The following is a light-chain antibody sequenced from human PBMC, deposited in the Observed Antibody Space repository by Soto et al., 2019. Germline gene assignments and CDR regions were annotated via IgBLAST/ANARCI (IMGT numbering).Light chain of an antibody. Sequence: EIVLTQSPATLSVSPGERATLSCRTSQSVGSNLAGYRQKPGQAPRLLRYGAFIRAPGFPVRFRGTGSGSEFTLTISSLQSEDGALYYCQQYDKWPYTFGQGTNLDIK. J-gene: IGKJ2*01. CDR2: GAF. CDR3: QQYDKWPYT. CDR1: QSVGSN. V-gene: IGKV3-15*01.